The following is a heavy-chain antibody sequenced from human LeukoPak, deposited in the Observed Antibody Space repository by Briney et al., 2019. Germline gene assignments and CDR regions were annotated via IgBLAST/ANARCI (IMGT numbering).Heavy chain of an antibody. V-gene: IGHV3-23*01. CDR3: ANRGVSYFYMDV. Sequence: PGGSLRLSCAASGFTSSSYVMNWVRQAPGKGLEWVSAISGGGGGTYYADSVKGRFTISRDNSKNTLSLQMNSLRAEDTAVYFCANRGVSYFYMDVWGKGTTVTVSS. J-gene: IGHJ6*03. D-gene: IGHD3-16*01. CDR1: GFTSSSYV. CDR2: ISGGGGGT.